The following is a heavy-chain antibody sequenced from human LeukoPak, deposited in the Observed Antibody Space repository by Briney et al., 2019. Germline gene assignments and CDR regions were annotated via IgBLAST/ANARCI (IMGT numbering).Heavy chain of an antibody. CDR3: ARDAYYYDSSGYPQYWYFDL. CDR1: GGSISSYY. D-gene: IGHD3-22*01. J-gene: IGHJ2*01. Sequence: SETLSLTCTVSGGSISSYYWSWIRQPPGKGLEWIGYIYYIGSTNYNPSLKSRVIISVDRSSNQFSLKLNSLTAADTAVYYCARDAYYYDSSGYPQYWYFDLWGRGTLVTVSS. V-gene: IGHV4-59*01. CDR2: IYYIGST.